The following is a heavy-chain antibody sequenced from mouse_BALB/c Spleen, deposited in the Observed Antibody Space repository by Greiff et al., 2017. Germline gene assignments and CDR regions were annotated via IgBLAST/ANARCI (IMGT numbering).Heavy chain of an antibody. CDR2: ISSGGSYT. Sequence: DVMLVESGGDLVKPGGSLKLSCAASGFTFSSYGMSWVRQTPDKRLEWVATISSGGSYTYYPDSVKGRFTISRDNAKNTLYLQMSSLKSEDTAMYYCARQGVRPYFDYWGQGTTLTVSS. J-gene: IGHJ2*01. D-gene: IGHD2-14*01. CDR1: GFTFSSYG. CDR3: ARQGVRPYFDY. V-gene: IGHV5-6*02.